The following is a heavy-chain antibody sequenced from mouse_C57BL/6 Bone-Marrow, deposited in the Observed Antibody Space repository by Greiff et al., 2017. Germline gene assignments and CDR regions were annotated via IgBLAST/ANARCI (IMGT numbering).Heavy chain of an antibody. V-gene: IGHV1-7*01. J-gene: IGHJ2*01. Sequence: QVQLQQSGAELAKPGASVKLSCKASGYTFTSYWMHWVQQRPGQGLEWIGYINPSSGYTKYNQKFKDKATLTADKSSRTAYMQLSSLTYEDSAVYYCAYGFFDYWGQGTTLTVSS. CDR1: GYTFTSYW. D-gene: IGHD1-1*01. CDR2: INPSSGYT. CDR3: AYGFFDY.